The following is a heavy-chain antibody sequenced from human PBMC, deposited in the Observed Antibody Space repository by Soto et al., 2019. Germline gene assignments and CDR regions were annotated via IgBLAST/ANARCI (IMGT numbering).Heavy chain of an antibody. D-gene: IGHD1-26*01. Sequence: EVQLMESGGGLVQPGGSLRLSCAASAFSYSNFCMAWVRQTPGKGPAWVATIKDDGREKYYVDSLKGRFTVSRDNADNSLYLITNSLLVKDTAIYYCTRDVGCADIEIWGEGTMVIVSS. CDR2: IKDDGREK. V-gene: IGHV3-7*01. CDR1: AFSYSNFC. J-gene: IGHJ3*02. CDR3: TRDVGCADIEI.